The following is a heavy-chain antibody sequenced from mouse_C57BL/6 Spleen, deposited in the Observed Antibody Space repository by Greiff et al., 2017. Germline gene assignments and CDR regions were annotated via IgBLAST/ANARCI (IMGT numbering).Heavy chain of an antibody. J-gene: IGHJ2*01. CDR2: IYPGNSDT. CDR3: RKGDYCGYFDY. D-gene: IGHD2-1*01. CDR1: GYTFTSYW. Sequence: VQLKESGPVLARPGASVKMSCKTSGYTFTSYWMHWVKQRPGQGLEWIGAIYPGNSDTSYNQKFKGKANLTAVTSANTAYMDLSSLTNEDSAVYYYRKGDYCGYFDYWGQGTTLTVSS. V-gene: IGHV1-5*01.